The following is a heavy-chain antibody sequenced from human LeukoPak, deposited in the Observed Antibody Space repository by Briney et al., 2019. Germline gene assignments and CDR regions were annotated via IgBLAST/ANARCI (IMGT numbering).Heavy chain of an antibody. V-gene: IGHV4-59*08. CDR3: ARQFITYYYGSGMTREDAFDI. Sequence: SETLSLTCTVSGGSISSYYWSWIRQPPGKGLEWIGYIYYSGSTYYNPSLKSRVTISVDTSKNQFSLKLSSVTAADTAVYYCARQFITYYYGSGMTREDAFDIWGQGTMVTVSS. D-gene: IGHD3-10*01. CDR1: GGSISSYY. CDR2: IYYSGST. J-gene: IGHJ3*02.